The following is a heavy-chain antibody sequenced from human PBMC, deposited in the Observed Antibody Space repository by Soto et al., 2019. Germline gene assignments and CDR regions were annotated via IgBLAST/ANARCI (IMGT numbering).Heavy chain of an antibody. V-gene: IGHV3-23*01. CDR2: ISGSGGST. J-gene: IGHJ5*01. CDR1: GFTFSSYA. Sequence: EVQLLESGGGLVQPGGSLRLSCAASGFTFSSYAMSWVRQAPGKGLEWVSAISGSGGSTYYADSVKGRFTISRDNSKNTLSLQMNSLRAEDTAVYYCAKENDYSILEDNWFDSWGQGTLVTVSS. CDR3: AKENDYSILEDNWFDS. D-gene: IGHD4-4*01.